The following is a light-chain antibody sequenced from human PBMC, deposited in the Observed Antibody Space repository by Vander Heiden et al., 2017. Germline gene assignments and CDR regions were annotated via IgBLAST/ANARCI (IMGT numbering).Light chain of an antibody. CDR3: QQYGSSPNT. J-gene: IGKJ2*01. CDR1: QSSSSNY. Sequence: EFVLPQSPGTLSLSPGERATLSCRASQSSSSNYLAWYQQKPGQAPRLLIYGASSRATGIPDRFSGSGSGTDFTLTISRLDPEDFAVYYCQQYGSSPNTFGQGTKLEIK. V-gene: IGKV3-20*01. CDR2: GAS.